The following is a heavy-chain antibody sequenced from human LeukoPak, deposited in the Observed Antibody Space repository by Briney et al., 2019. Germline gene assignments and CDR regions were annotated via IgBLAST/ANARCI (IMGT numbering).Heavy chain of an antibody. CDR3: ARARESMATAGSYFDY. D-gene: IGHD6-13*01. CDR1: GGSISSGDYS. Sequence: SETLSLACAVSGGSISSGDYSWSWIRQPPGNGLEWIGYIYHTGNTNYNPSLKSRVTISVARSKNQFSLRLSSVTAADTAVYYCARARESMATAGSYFDYWGQGTLVTVSS. V-gene: IGHV4-30-2*01. CDR2: IYHTGNT. J-gene: IGHJ4*02.